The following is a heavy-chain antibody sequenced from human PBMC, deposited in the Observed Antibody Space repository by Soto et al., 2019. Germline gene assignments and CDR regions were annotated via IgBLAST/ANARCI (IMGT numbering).Heavy chain of an antibody. Sequence: SETLSLTCTVSGGSVSTGNYNWSWVRQTPGKVLEWIGNIFFTGSTHYNPSLTSRVTISVDTSKNHFSLELRSVTAADTTMYYCARLRTVTTSYYGMDVWGQGTTVTVSS. J-gene: IGHJ6*02. D-gene: IGHD4-4*01. CDR1: GGSVSTGNYN. V-gene: IGHV4-61*03. CDR2: IFFTGST. CDR3: ARLRTVTTSYYGMDV.